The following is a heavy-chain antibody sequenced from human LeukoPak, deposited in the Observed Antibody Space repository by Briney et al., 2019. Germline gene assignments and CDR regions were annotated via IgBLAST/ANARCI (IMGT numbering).Heavy chain of an antibody. J-gene: IGHJ4*02. Sequence: GGSLRLSCAASGFTFSNYAMSWVRQAPGKGLEWVSAITGRGGNTYYADSVKGRFTISRDNSKNTVFLQMNSLRAEDTAVYYCAKWGDYDVLTGYYVSDYWGQGTLVTVSS. CDR2: ITGRGGNT. CDR3: AKWGDYDVLTGYYVSDY. D-gene: IGHD3-9*01. CDR1: GFTFSNYA. V-gene: IGHV3-23*01.